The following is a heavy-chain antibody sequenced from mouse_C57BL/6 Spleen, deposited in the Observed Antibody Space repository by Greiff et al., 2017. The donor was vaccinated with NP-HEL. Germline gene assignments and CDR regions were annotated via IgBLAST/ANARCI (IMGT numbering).Heavy chain of an antibody. CDR2: IDPSDSYT. J-gene: IGHJ2*01. CDR1: GYTFTSYW. Sequence: QVQLQQPGAELVRPGTSVKLSCKASGYTFTSYWMHWVKQRPGQGLEWIGVIDPSDSYTNYNQKFKGKATLTVDTSSSTAYMQLSGLTSEDSAVYYCARGNWDEDWGQGTTLTVAS. D-gene: IGHD4-1*01. CDR3: ARGNWDED. V-gene: IGHV1-59*01.